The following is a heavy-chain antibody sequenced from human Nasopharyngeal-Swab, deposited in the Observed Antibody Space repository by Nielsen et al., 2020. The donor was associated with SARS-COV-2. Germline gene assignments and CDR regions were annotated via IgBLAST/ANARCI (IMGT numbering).Heavy chain of an antibody. V-gene: IGHV4-38-2*02. CDR2: IYHSGST. J-gene: IGHJ6*03. D-gene: IGHD2-8*01. CDR3: GRVLYNYYYYYYMDV. Sequence: WIRQPPGKGLEWIGSIYHSGSTYYNPSLKSRVTISVDTSKNQFSLKLSSVTAADTAVYYCGRVLYNYYYYYYMDVWGKGTTVTVSS.